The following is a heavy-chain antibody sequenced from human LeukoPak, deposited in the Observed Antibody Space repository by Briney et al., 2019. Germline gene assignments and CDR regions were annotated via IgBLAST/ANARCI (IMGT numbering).Heavy chain of an antibody. J-gene: IGHJ4*02. CDR1: GYTFTSYG. V-gene: IGHV1-18*01. Sequence: ASVKVSCKASGYTFTSYGISWVRQAPGQGLEWMGWISAYNGNTNYAQKLQGRVTMTTDTSTSTAYMELRSLRSDDTAVYYCAIITIFEVALPRDYWGQGTLVTVSS. CDR3: AIITIFEVALPRDY. CDR2: ISAYNGNT. D-gene: IGHD3-3*01.